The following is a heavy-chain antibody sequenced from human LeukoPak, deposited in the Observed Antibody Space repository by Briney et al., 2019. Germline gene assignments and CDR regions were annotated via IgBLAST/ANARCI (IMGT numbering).Heavy chain of an antibody. J-gene: IGHJ4*02. D-gene: IGHD3-3*01. CDR1: GYTFTSYY. V-gene: IGHV1-69*13. CDR3: ARGEKIFGVVIMAAYYYFDY. CDR2: IIPIFGTA. Sequence: SVKVSCKASGYTFTSYYMHWVRQAPGQGLEWMGGIIPIFGTANYAQKFQGRVTITADESTSTAYMELSSLRSEDTAVYYCARGEKIFGVVIMAAYYYFDYWGQGTLVTVSS.